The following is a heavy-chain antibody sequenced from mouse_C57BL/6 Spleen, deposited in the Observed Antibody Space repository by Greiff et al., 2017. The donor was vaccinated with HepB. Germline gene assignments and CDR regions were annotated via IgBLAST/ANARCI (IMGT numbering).Heavy chain of an antibody. CDR2: IRLKSDNYAT. CDR1: GFTFSNYW. D-gene: IGHD4-1*01. V-gene: IGHV6-3*01. Sequence: EVKLMESGGGLVQPGGSMKLSCVASGFTFSNYWMNWVRQSPEKGLEWVAQIRLKSDNYATHYAESVKGRFTISRDDSKSSVYLQMNNLRAEDTGIYYCTGPLGRDYWGQGTTLTVSS. J-gene: IGHJ2*01. CDR3: TGPLGRDY.